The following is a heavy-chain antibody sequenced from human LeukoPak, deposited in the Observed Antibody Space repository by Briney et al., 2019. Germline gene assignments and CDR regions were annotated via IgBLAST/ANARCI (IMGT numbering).Heavy chain of an antibody. CDR1: GFPVRSRT. CDR2: IYSGGTT. CDR3: ASLEGGPSDGR. D-gene: IGHD3-3*01. J-gene: IGHJ1*01. Sequence: GGSLRLSFEVSGFPVRSRTMTRVRQPPGKGLECVAVIYSGGTTYHIDSVKGRFTISRDISKSTMYLEMNNLRVEDTATYYCASLEGGPSDGRWGQGTLVIVSS. V-gene: IGHV3-53*01.